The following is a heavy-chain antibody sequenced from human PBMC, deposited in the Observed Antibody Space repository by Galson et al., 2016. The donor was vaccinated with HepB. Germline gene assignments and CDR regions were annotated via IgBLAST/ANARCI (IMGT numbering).Heavy chain of an antibody. CDR1: GGSISSFY. Sequence: ETLSLTCSVSGGSISSFYWSWIRQTPGKGLEWLGYINYSWNTYYNPSLKSRVTMSVDTSKNQFSLRLNSVTAADTAVYYCARRSTNYYFGMDVWGQGTTVIASS. CDR2: INYSWNT. J-gene: IGHJ6*02. CDR3: ARRSTNYYFGMDV. V-gene: IGHV4-59*08.